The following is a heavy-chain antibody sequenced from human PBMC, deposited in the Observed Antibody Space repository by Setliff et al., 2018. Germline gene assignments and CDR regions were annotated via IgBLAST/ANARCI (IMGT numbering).Heavy chain of an antibody. J-gene: IGHJ4*02. V-gene: IGHV4-38-2*01. CDR2: IHHSGGT. Sequence: SETLSLTCAVSGYSISSGYYWGWIRQPPGKGLELIGYIHHSGGTYYNPSLKSRVTISADTSKNQFSLTLTSVTATDTAVYYCARHFSSSWYFDYWGQGTQVTVSS. CDR3: ARHFSSSWYFDY. D-gene: IGHD6-13*01. CDR1: GYSISSGYY.